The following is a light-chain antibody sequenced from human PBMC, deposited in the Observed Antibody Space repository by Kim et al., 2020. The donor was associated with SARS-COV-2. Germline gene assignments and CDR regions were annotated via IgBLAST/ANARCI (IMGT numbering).Light chain of an antibody. J-gene: IGLJ2*01. V-gene: IGLV1-44*01. CDR2: GND. CDR1: SSNIGSNT. Sequence: GQWITISCSGRSSNIGSNTVNWFQQLPGTAPKLLIYGNDQRPSGVPDRFSGSKSGTSASLAISGLQSDDEADYYCATWDDSLNAVLFGGGTQLTVL. CDR3: ATWDDSLNAVL.